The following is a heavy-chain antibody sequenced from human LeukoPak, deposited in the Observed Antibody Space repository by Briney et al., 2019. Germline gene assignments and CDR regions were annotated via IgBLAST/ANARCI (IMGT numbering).Heavy chain of an antibody. V-gene: IGHV3-7*01. CDR1: GFTFSSYW. Sequence: PGGSLRLSCAASGFTFSSYWMSWVRQAPGKGLEWVANIKQDGSEKYYVDSVKGRFTISRDNAKNSLYLQMNSLRAEDTAVYYCATENAYYDFWSGYYRNLIWFDPWGQGTLVTVSS. CDR2: IKQDGSEK. CDR3: ATENAYYDFWSGYYRNLIWFDP. J-gene: IGHJ5*02. D-gene: IGHD3-3*01.